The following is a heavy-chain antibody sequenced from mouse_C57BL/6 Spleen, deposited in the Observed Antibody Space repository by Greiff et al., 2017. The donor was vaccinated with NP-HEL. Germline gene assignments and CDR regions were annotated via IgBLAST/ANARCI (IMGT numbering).Heavy chain of an antibody. CDR2: IYPGDGDT. V-gene: IGHV1-82*01. Sequence: VQLQQSGAELVKPGASVKISCKASGYAFSSSWMNWVKQRPGKGLEWIGRIYPGDGDTNYNGKFKGKATLTADKSSSTAYMQLSSLTSEDSAVYFCAYGSSYGYWGQGTTLTVSS. CDR1: GYAFSSSW. J-gene: IGHJ2*01. D-gene: IGHD1-1*01. CDR3: AYGSSYGY.